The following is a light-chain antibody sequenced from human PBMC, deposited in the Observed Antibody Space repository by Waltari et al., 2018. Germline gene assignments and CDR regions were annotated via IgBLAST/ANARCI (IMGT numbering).Light chain of an antibody. Sequence: AIRMTQSPSSLSASTGDRVTITCRASQGISSYLAWYQQKQGKAPKLLIYAASTLQSGVPSRFSGRGSGTDFTLTISCLQSEDFATYYCQQYYSYPWTFGQGTKVEIK. V-gene: IGKV1-8*01. J-gene: IGKJ1*01. CDR1: QGISSY. CDR2: AAS. CDR3: QQYYSYPWT.